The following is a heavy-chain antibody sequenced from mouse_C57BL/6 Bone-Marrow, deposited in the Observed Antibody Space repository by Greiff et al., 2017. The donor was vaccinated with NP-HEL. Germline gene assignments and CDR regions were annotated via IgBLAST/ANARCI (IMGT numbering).Heavy chain of an antibody. J-gene: IGHJ1*03. Sequence: EVKLMESGGGLVQPGGSLKLSCAASGFTFSDYYMYWVRQTPEKRLEWVAYISNGGGSTYYLDTVKGRFTIARDNAKNTLYLQMSRLKSEDTAMYYCARHDYYGSSCWYFDVWGTGTTVTVSS. D-gene: IGHD1-1*01. CDR1: GFTFSDYY. CDR3: ARHDYYGSSCWYFDV. CDR2: ISNGGGST. V-gene: IGHV5-12*01.